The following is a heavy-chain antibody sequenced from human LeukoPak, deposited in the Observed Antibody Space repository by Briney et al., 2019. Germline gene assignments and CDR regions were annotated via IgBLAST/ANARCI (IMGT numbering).Heavy chain of an antibody. D-gene: IGHD3-10*01. CDR1: GGSISNYY. Sequence: PSENLSLTCTVSGGSISNYYWNWIRQPPGKGLEWIGYIYFIGNTNYNPSLKSRATISVRTSNNQFSLKLSSVTAATTAVFFCARGFGVFNYWGQGTLVTVSS. CDR2: IYFIGNT. V-gene: IGHV4-4*09. CDR3: ARGFGVFNY. J-gene: IGHJ4*02.